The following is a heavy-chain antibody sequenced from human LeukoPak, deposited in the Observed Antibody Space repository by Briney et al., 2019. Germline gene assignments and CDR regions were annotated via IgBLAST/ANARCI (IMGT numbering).Heavy chain of an antibody. CDR1: GYTFSTYW. V-gene: IGHV5-51*01. CDR2: IYPGDSET. J-gene: IGHJ4*02. Sequence: GESLKISCKGSGYTFSTYWIGWVRQLPGKGLEWMGIIYPGDSETIYSPSFRGQVTISADRSISTTYLQWSSLRASDSAMYYYAKLDSTAYYFDYWGQGTLVTVSS. CDR3: AKLDSTAYYFDY. D-gene: IGHD3-22*01.